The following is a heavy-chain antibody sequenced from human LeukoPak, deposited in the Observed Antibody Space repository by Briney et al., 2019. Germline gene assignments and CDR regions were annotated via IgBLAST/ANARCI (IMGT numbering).Heavy chain of an antibody. Sequence: GGSLRLSCAASGLTFSSYAIHWVRQAPGKGLEWVALIWHDGSNKYYSDSVKGRFTISRDNSKNTAFLQMNSLRAEDTAVYYCATEVFGSGSCPDYWGQGTLVTVSS. CDR2: IWHDGSNK. D-gene: IGHD3-10*01. CDR1: GLTFSSYA. V-gene: IGHV3-33*01. CDR3: ATEVFGSGSCPDY. J-gene: IGHJ4*02.